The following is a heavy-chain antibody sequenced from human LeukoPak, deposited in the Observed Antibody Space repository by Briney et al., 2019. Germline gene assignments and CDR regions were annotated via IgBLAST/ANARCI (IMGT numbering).Heavy chain of an antibody. J-gene: IGHJ5*01. CDR2: ISGSGDST. Sequence: GGSLRLSCAASGFSFSSYAIHWVRQAPGKGLEWVSAISGSGDSTYHPDAVKGRFTISRDNSKNTLYLQMGSLRVEDTAVSYCTKIGSAASWDNWFESWGQGTLVTVSS. D-gene: IGHD2-15*01. V-gene: IGHV3-23*01. CDR1: GFSFSSYA. CDR3: TKIGSAASWDNWFES.